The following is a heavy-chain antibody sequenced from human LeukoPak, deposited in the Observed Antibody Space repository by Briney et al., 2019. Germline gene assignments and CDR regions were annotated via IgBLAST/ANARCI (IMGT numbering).Heavy chain of an antibody. D-gene: IGHD3-3*01. CDR1: GYTFTSYG. CDR3: ARVRGEIITIFGVVTPGFDY. J-gene: IGHJ4*02. Sequence: ASVKVSCKASGYTFTSYGISWVRQAPGQGLEWMGWISAYNGNTNYAQKLQGRVTMTTDTSTSTAYMELRSLRSDDTAVYYCARVRGEIITIFGVVTPGFDYWGQGTLVTVSS. CDR2: ISAYNGNT. V-gene: IGHV1-18*01.